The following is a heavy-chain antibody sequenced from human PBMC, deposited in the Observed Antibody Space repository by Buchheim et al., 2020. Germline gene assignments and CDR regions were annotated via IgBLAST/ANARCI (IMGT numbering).Heavy chain of an antibody. D-gene: IGHD1-14*01. CDR1: GYSFLNYW. J-gene: IGHJ6*02. CDR3: ARRQASCSNRVCTHDYTMDV. V-gene: IGHV5-51*01. CDR2: IHPGDSHT. Sequence: EVQLVQSGAEVKKPGESLKISCKGSGYSFLNYWIVWVRQMPGRGLEWMGAIHPGDSHTRYIPALAGQVSMSVDRSTSTAYPQWSSLMASDTAMYFCARRQASCSNRVCTHDYTMDVWGQGTT.